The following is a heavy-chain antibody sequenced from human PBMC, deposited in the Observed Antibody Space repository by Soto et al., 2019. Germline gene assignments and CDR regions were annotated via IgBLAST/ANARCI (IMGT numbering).Heavy chain of an antibody. V-gene: IGHV4-39*01. Sequence: SETLSLTCTVSGGSISSSSYYWGWIRQPPGKGLEWIGGIYYSGSTYYNPSLKSRVTISVDTSKNQFSLKLSSVTAADTAVYYCARRRGYSYGYFDYWGQGTLVTVSS. J-gene: IGHJ4*02. CDR1: GGSISSSSYY. D-gene: IGHD5-18*01. CDR2: IYYSGST. CDR3: ARRRGYSYGYFDY.